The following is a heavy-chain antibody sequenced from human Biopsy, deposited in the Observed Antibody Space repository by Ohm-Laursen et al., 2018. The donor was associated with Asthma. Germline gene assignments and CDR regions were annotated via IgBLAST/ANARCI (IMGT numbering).Heavy chain of an antibody. J-gene: IGHJ4*02. CDR2: ISGNSGIT. CDR3: AKDRSGTWYGFDY. D-gene: IGHD6-13*01. Sequence: SLRLSCAASGFTFRAHAMSWVRQAPGKGLEWVSTISGNSGITYYADSVKGRFTISRDNSQNTLYLHMDSLSAEDTAVYYCAKDRSGTWYGFDYWGQVTLVTVSS. CDR1: GFTFRAHA. V-gene: IGHV3-23*01.